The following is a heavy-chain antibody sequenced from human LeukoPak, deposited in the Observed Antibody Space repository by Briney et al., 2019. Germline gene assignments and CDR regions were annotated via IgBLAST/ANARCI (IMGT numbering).Heavy chain of an antibody. CDR1: GGSFSGYS. D-gene: IGHD4-23*01. J-gene: IGHJ6*03. CDR3: ARGVRWYPENYYYYYMDV. V-gene: IGHV4-34*01. Sequence: SETLSLTRAVYGGSFSGYSWSWIRQPPGKGLEWIGEINHSGNHNYNSSLKSRVTISVDTSKNQFSLKLSSVTAADTAVYYCARGVRWYPENYYYYYMDVWGKGTTVTVSS. CDR2: INHSGNH.